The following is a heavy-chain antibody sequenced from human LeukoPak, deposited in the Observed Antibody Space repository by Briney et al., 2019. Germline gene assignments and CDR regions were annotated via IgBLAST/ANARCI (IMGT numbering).Heavy chain of an antibody. Sequence: ASVKVSCKASGYTFTSYDINWVRQATGQGLEWMGWMNPNSGNTGYAQKFQGRVTLTRNTSISTAYMELSSLRSEDTAVYYCARGGVLRFLEWDYNWFDPWGQGTLVTVSS. CDR2: MNPNSGNT. J-gene: IGHJ5*02. CDR1: GYTFTSYD. V-gene: IGHV1-8*03. CDR3: ARGGVLRFLEWDYNWFDP. D-gene: IGHD3-3*01.